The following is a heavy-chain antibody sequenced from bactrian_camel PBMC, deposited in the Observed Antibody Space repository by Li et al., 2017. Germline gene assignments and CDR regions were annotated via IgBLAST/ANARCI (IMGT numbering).Heavy chain of an antibody. V-gene: IGHV3S10*01. J-gene: IGHJ4*01. Sequence: VQLVESGGGSVQSGGSLRLSCATSGYTFSSYDMSWVRQAPGKEREAVAAIDADNSTSYTDSVKGRFTISQDNAKNTVYLQMNSLKPEDTAIYYCAAGTVIAGRTSCVGLGYWGQGTQVTVS. CDR3: AAGTVIAGRTSCVGLGY. D-gene: IGHD6*01. CDR2: IDADNST. CDR1: GYTFSSYD.